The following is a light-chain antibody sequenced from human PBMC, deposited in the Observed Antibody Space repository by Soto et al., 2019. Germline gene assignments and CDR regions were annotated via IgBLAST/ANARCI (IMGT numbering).Light chain of an antibody. V-gene: IGKV3-20*01. CDR3: QQYSSSPLT. Sequence: EILLTQSPGTLSLSPGERATLSCRASQSVSNSYLAWYQQKPGQAPRLLIYGASSRATGTPDRFSGSGSGTAFTLTISRLEPEDFAVYYCQQYSSSPLTFGGGTKVETK. CDR2: GAS. CDR1: QSVSNSY. J-gene: IGKJ4*01.